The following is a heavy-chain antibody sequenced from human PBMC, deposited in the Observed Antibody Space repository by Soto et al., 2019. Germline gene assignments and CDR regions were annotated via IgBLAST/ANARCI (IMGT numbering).Heavy chain of an antibody. V-gene: IGHV3-53*01. CDR3: AREVDFWSGPHFGY. J-gene: IGHJ4*02. CDR2: IYSGGST. D-gene: IGHD3-3*01. Sequence: PRLSCAASGFTVSSNYMSWVRQAPGKGLEWVSVIYSGGSTYYADSVKGRFTISRDNSKNTLYLQMNSLRAEDTAVYYCAREVDFWSGPHFGYWGQGTLVTVS. CDR1: GFTVSSNY.